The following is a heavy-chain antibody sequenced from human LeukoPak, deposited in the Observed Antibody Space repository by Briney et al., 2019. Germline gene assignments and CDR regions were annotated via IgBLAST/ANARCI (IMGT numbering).Heavy chain of an antibody. V-gene: IGHV4-59*08. CDR1: GGSISSYY. J-gene: IGHJ3*02. CDR3: ARHEIGRRFAFDI. D-gene: IGHD2-21*01. CDR2: IYYSGST. Sequence: SETLSLTCAVSGGSISSYYWSWIRQPPGKGREWIGYIYYSGSTNYNPSLKSRVTISVDTSKNQFSLKLSSVTAADTAVYYCARHEIGRRFAFDIWGQGTMVTVSS.